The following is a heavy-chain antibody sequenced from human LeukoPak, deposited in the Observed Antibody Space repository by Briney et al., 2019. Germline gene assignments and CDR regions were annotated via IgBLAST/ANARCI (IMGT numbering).Heavy chain of an antibody. CDR1: GFTFISYW. D-gene: IGHD6-19*01. V-gene: IGHV3-7*01. CDR3: ARGGGSSGWYDRAFDI. J-gene: IGHJ3*02. CDR2: IDQDGSEK. Sequence: GGSLRLSCAASGFTFISYWMSWVRQAPGKGLDWVANIDQDGSEKYYVDPVKGRFTISRDSARNSLYLQMNSLRVEDTAVYYCARGGGSSGWYDRAFDIWGQGTMVTVSS.